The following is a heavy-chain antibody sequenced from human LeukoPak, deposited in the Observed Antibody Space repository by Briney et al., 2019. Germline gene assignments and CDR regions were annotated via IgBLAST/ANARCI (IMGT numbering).Heavy chain of an antibody. Sequence: GGTLRLSCAASGFTFSSHGMNWVRQAPGKGLEWVSGISPSGGITYYTDSVKGRFTISRDNSKNTLYLQMNSLRAEDTAVYYCARGGGGFAFDYWGQGTLVTVSS. J-gene: IGHJ4*02. CDR3: ARGGGGFAFDY. V-gene: IGHV3-23*01. D-gene: IGHD3-16*01. CDR1: GFTFSSHG. CDR2: ISPSGGIT.